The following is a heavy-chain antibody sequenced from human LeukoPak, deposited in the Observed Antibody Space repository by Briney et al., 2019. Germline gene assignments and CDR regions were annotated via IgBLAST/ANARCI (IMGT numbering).Heavy chain of an antibody. V-gene: IGHV4-38-2*01. CDR1: GYSIISGDY. D-gene: IGHD4-17*01. Sequence: PSETLSLTCAVSGYSIISGDYWGWIRQPPGKGLEWIGSVYYSGSTHYNPSLKSRVTISVDTSRNQFSLRLSSVTAADTAVYYCARHSTVTSPSTRYFDYWGQGTLATVSS. CDR2: VYYSGST. J-gene: IGHJ4*02. CDR3: ARHSTVTSPSTRYFDY.